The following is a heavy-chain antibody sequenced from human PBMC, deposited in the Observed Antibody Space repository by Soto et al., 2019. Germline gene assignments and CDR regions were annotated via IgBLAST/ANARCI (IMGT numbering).Heavy chain of an antibody. J-gene: IGHJ5*02. CDR2: IFSDGSKK. V-gene: IGHV3-30*03. D-gene: IGHD2-21*02. CDR1: GFMFSLYD. CDR3: XXXXXXXXXXXRVVGTGPVGDL. Sequence: QVQLAESGGGVVQPGRSLRLSCAASGFMFSLYDMHWVRQAPGKXXXXVSVIFSDGSKKYYADSVKDRFTISRDNSKNXLXLXXXXXXXXXXXXXXXXXXXXXXXXXXRVVGTGPVGDLWGRGTLVTVSS.